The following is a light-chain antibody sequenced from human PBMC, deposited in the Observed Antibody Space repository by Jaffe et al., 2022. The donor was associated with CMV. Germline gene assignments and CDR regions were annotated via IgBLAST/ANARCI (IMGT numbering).Light chain of an antibody. CDR2: GNN. CDR3: QSYDSSLSGSV. CDR1: SSNIGAGYD. V-gene: IGLV1-40*01. J-gene: IGLJ2*01. Sequence: QSVLTQPPSVSGAPGQRVTISCTGSSSNIGAGYDVHWYKKLPGTAPKLLIYGNNNRPSGVPDRFSGSKSGTSASLAITGLQAEDEADYYCQSYDSSLSGSVFGGGTKLTVL.